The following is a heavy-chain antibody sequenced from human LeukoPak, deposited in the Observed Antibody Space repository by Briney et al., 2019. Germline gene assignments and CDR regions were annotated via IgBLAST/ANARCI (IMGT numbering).Heavy chain of an antibody. CDR3: TTYSSNRYWYFDL. CDR2: IRSKANSYAT. D-gene: IGHD6-13*01. V-gene: IGHV3-73*01. Sequence: PGGSLRLSCAASGFTFSGSAMHWVRQASGKGLEWVGRIRSKANSYATAYAASVKGRFTISRDDSKNTAYLQMNSLKTEDTAVYYRTTYSSNRYWYFDLWGRGTLVTVSS. J-gene: IGHJ2*01. CDR1: GFTFSGSA.